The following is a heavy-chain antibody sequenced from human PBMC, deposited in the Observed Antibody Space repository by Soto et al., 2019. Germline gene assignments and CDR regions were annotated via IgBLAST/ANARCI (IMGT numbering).Heavy chain of an antibody. CDR2: IYYSGST. Sequence: PSETLSLTCTVSGGSISSYYWSWIRQPPGKGLEWIGYIYYSGSTNYNPSLKSRVTISVDTSKNQFSLKLSSVTAADTAVYYCARDSGICSGGSCYSGPKYFQHWGQGTLVTVSS. V-gene: IGHV4-59*01. CDR3: ARDSGICSGGSCYSGPKYFQH. J-gene: IGHJ1*01. CDR1: GGSISSYY. D-gene: IGHD2-15*01.